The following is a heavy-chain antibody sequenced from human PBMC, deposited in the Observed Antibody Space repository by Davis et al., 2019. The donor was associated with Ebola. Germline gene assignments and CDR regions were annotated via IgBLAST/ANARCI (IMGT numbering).Heavy chain of an antibody. J-gene: IGHJ4*02. CDR1: GGSISSSSYY. Sequence: SETLFLTCTVSGGSISSSSYYWGWIRQPPGKGLEWIGSIYYSGSTYYNPSLKSRVPISVDTSKNQFSLKLSSVTAAGTAVYYCARHAGGVRRGSVAGLGGYFDYWGQGTLVTVSS. CDR2: IYYSGST. CDR3: ARHAGGVRRGSVAGLGGYFDY. V-gene: IGHV4-39*01. D-gene: IGHD6-19*01.